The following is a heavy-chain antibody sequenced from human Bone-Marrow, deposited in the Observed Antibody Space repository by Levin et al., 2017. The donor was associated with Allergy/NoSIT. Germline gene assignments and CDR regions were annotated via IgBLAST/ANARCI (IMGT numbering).Heavy chain of an antibody. J-gene: IGHJ4*02. D-gene: IGHD4-17*01. Sequence: PGGSLRLFCAASGFTFTNYAMSWVRQAPGKGLEWVSITSGSGATSNYADSVKGRFTISKDNSKNTVYLEMSSLRADDTAVYYCARSAVTISRGQLLGYYFDYWGQGTLVTVSS. V-gene: IGHV3-23*01. CDR1: GFTFTNYA. CDR3: ARSAVTISRGQLLGYYFDY. CDR2: TSGSGATS.